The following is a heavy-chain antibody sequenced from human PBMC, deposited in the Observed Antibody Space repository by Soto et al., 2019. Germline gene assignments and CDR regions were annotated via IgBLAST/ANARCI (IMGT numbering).Heavy chain of an antibody. CDR1: GASITSGGHY. D-gene: IGHD2-15*01. V-gene: IGHV4-31*03. CDR3: ARDRSPGGNPYFDS. CDR2: IDYSGST. Sequence: QVQLRESGPGLVKPSQTLSLTCTVSGASITSGGHYWTGIRQHPGKGLEWIGYIDYSGSTHYNPSLKSRLSISIGRSKHQFSLNLASVTPADTAVYYCARDRSPGGNPYFDSCGQGTLVTVSS. J-gene: IGHJ4*02.